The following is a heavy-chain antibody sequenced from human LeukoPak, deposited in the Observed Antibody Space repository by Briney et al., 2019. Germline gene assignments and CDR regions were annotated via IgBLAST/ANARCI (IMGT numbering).Heavy chain of an antibody. Sequence: GGALRLSCAASGFTFSSYSMNGVRQAPGKGLEGVSSISSSSRYIYYADSVKGGFTIYRDNAKKSLYMQMNRLRDEDTAVYYCARDRGPYCSGGSCLRSFDYWGQGTLVTVSS. CDR2: ISSSSRYI. D-gene: IGHD2-15*01. J-gene: IGHJ4*02. CDR3: ARDRGPYCSGGSCLRSFDY. V-gene: IGHV3-21*01. CDR1: GFTFSSYS.